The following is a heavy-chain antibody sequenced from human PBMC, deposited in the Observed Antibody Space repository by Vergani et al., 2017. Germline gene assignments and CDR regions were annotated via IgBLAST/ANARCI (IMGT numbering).Heavy chain of an antibody. Sequence: QVQLQQWGAGLLKPSETLSLTCAVYGGSFSGYYWSWIRQPPGKGLEWIGYIYYSGSTNYNPSLKSRVTISVDTSKNQFSLKLSSVTAADTAVYYCARDVGAIRWNQWGFFDYWGQGTLVTVSS. CDR1: GGSFSGYY. CDR3: ARDVGAIRWNQWGFFDY. CDR2: IYYSGST. D-gene: IGHD1-26*01. J-gene: IGHJ4*02. V-gene: IGHV4-34*11.